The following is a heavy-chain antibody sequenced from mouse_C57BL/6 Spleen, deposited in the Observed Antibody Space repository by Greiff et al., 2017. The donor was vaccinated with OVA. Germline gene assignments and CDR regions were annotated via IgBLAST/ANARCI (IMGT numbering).Heavy chain of an antibody. CDR2: IYPGDGDT. D-gene: IGHD1-1*01. CDR1: GYAFSSYW. J-gene: IGHJ4*01. CDR3: ARYYYGSSWNYAMDY. Sequence: VQLVESGAELVKPGASVKISCKASGYAFSSYWMNWVKQRPGKGLEWIGQIYPGDGDTNYNGKFKGKATLTADKSSSTAYMQLSSLTSEDSAVYFCARYYYGSSWNYAMDYWGQGTSVTVSS. V-gene: IGHV1-80*01.